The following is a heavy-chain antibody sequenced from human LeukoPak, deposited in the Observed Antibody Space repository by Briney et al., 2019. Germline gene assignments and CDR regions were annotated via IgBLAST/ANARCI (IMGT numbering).Heavy chain of an antibody. CDR1: GATISSYY. D-gene: IGHD3-10*01. J-gene: IGHJ4*02. CDR2: ISYTGRT. Sequence: SETLSLTCSVSGATISSYYWSWIRQPPGKGLEWIGSISYTGRTNYNPTLKSRVTISIDTSKNQFSLKLSSVTAADTAVYYYARGYYGSGSYLNKGYYFDYWGQGTLVTVSS. V-gene: IGHV4-59*08. CDR3: ARGYYGSGSYLNKGYYFDY.